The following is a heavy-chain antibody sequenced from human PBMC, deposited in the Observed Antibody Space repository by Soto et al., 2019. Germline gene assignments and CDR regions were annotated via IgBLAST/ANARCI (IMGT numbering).Heavy chain of an antibody. V-gene: IGHV3-66*01. Sequence: GESLKISCVASGFTFSNYAMSWVRQAPGKGLEWVSVIYSGGSTYYADSVKGRFTISRDNSKNTLYLQMNSLRAEDTAVYYCARSGPYGDYDYWGQGTLVTVSS. CDR3: ARSGPYGDYDY. CDR2: IYSGGST. CDR1: GFTFSNYA. D-gene: IGHD4-17*01. J-gene: IGHJ4*02.